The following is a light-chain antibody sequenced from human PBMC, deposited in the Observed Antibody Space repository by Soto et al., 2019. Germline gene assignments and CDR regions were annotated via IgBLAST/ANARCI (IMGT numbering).Light chain of an antibody. V-gene: IGKV3-15*01. CDR2: GAS. J-gene: IGKJ5*01. Sequence: EIVMTQSPATLSVSPGDRATLSCRASQSVTSNLAWYQQKPGQAPRLLIYGASTRATGIPARFSGSGSGTDFTLTISRLEPEDFAVYYCQQYGSSGTFGQGTRLEIK. CDR3: QQYGSSGT. CDR1: QSVTSN.